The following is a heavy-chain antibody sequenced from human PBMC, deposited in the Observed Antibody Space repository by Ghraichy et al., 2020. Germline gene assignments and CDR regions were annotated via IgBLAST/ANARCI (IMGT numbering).Heavy chain of an antibody. J-gene: IGHJ6*02. V-gene: IGHV4-61*01. CDR2: VYSNGST. CDR1: RGSVRSASYY. Sequence: SETLSLTCSVSRGSVRSASYYWSWVRQPPGKGLEWIGYVYSNGSTNHNPSLRIRLTMSVDTSKNEASLKLNSVTAADTTVYYCARIQRSDRSPGYYGMDVWGHGTTVAVSS. CDR3: ARIQRSDRSPGYYGMDV. D-gene: IGHD1-14*01.